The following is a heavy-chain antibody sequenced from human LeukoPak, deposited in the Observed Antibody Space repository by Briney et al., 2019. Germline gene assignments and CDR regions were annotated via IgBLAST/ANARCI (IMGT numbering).Heavy chain of an antibody. J-gene: IGHJ5*02. Sequence: SETLSLTCTVSGGSISSYYWGWIRQPPGKGLEWIGSINYSGSTYYNPSLRSRVTISVDTSKNQFSLKLSSVTAADTAVYYCARVAPITHNWFDPWGQGTLVTVSS. CDR2: INYSGST. CDR1: GGSISSYY. CDR3: ARVAPITHNWFDP. V-gene: IGHV4-39*01. D-gene: IGHD5-12*01.